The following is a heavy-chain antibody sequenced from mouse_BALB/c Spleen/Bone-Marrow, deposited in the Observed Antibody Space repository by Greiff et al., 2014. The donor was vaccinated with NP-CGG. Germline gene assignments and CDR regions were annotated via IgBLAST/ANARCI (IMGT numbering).Heavy chain of an antibody. Sequence: EVHLVESGGGLVKPGGSLKLSCAASGFTFSDFYMFWFRQTPEKRLEWAATISNGGTYTYYPDSVKGRFTISRDNAKNNLYLQMSSLKSEDTAMYYCARSGERYGAMDYWGQGTSVTVTS. CDR1: GFTFSDFY. D-gene: IGHD1-1*02. CDR3: ARSGERYGAMDY. J-gene: IGHJ4*01. CDR2: ISNGGTYT. V-gene: IGHV5-4*02.